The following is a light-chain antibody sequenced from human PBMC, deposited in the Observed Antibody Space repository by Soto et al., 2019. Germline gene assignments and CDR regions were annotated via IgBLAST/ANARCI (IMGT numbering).Light chain of an antibody. J-gene: IGKJ5*01. CDR2: GAS. CDR3: QQYNNWPPLT. Sequence: IVMTQSPATLSVSPGERASLSCRASQSVSSNLALYQQKPGQAPRLLIYGASTRATGIPARFSGSGSGTEFTLTISSLQSEDFAVYYCQQYNNWPPLTFGQGTRLEIK. V-gene: IGKV3-15*01. CDR1: QSVSSN.